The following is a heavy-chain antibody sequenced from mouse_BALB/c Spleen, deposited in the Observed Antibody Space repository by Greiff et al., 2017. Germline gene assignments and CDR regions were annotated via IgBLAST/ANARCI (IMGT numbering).Heavy chain of an antibody. CDR2: INPSNGGT. CDR3: TPGNAY. CDR1: GYTFTSYY. Sequence: QVQLKESGPELVKPGASVKLSCKASGYTFTSYYMYWVKQRPGQGLEWIGEINPSNGGTNFNEKFKSKATLTVDKSSSTAYMQLSSLTSEDSAVYYCTPGNAYWGQGTLVTVSA. D-gene: IGHD4-1*01. J-gene: IGHJ3*01. V-gene: IGHV1S16*01.